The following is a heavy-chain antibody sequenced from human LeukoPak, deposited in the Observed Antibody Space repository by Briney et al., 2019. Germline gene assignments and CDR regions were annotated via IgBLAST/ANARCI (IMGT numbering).Heavy chain of an antibody. D-gene: IGHD4-23*01. V-gene: IGHV3-53*01. Sequence: PGGSLRLSCAASGFTDSSNYMSWVRQAPGKGLEWVSVIYSGGSTYYADSVKGRFTISRDNSKNTLYLQMNSLRAEDTAVYYCARAHGGNSDEDWGQGTLVTVSS. CDR2: IYSGGST. CDR3: ARAHGGNSDED. CDR1: GFTDSSNY. J-gene: IGHJ4*02.